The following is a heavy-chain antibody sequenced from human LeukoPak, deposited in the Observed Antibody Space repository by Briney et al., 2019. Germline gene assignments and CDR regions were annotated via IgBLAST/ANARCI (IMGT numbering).Heavy chain of an antibody. J-gene: IGHJ4*02. CDR3: ARAQDPYGGPYYFDY. V-gene: IGHV1-69*13. CDR2: IIPIFGTA. CDR1: GDTFSSYA. Sequence: GASVKVSCKASGDTFSSYAISWVRQAPGQGLEWMGGIIPIFGTANYAQKFQGRVTITADESTSTAYMELSSLRSEDTAVYYCARAQDPYGGPYYFDYWGQGTLVTVSS. D-gene: IGHD4/OR15-4a*01.